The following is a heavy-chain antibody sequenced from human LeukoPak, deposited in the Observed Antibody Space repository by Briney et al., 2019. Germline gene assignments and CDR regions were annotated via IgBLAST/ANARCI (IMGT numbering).Heavy chain of an antibody. Sequence: GGSLRLSCAASGFTFSSYAMSWVRQAPGKGLEWVSAISGSGISAYYADSVKGRFTISRDNSKNTLYLQTNGLRAEDTAVYYCAKDPSWEPPGNWGQGTLVTVSS. CDR1: GFTFSSYA. CDR3: AKDPSWEPPGN. D-gene: IGHD1-26*01. J-gene: IGHJ4*02. CDR2: ISGSGISA. V-gene: IGHV3-23*01.